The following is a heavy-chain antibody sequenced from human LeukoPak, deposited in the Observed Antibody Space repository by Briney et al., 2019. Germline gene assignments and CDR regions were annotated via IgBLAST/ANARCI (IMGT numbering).Heavy chain of an antibody. V-gene: IGHV1-3*01. J-gene: IGHJ4*02. CDR3: ARGSLASSGWYVLGY. Sequence: ASVKVSCKASGYTFSSYAMHWVRQAPGQRLEWMGWINAGNGNAKYSQKFQGRVTITRDTSASTAYTELSSLRSEDTAVYYCARGSLASSGWYVLGYWGQGTLVTVSS. D-gene: IGHD6-19*01. CDR1: GYTFSSYA. CDR2: INAGNGNA.